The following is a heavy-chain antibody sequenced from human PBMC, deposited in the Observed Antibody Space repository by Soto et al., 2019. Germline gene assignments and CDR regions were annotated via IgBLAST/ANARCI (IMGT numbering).Heavy chain of an antibody. CDR1: TISINVHG. CDR3: ARDIWSGGYKWFDS. CDR2: ISTDGRVQ. V-gene: IGHV3-30*03. D-gene: IGHD3-3*01. J-gene: IGHJ5*01. Sequence: GGSLRLSCTSSTISINVHGIQWVRQAPAKGLEWVAFISTDGRVQYYADSVKGRFTISRDYSKNTVDLQMNSLRNEETAVYYCARDIWSGGYKWFDSWGPGTLVTVSS.